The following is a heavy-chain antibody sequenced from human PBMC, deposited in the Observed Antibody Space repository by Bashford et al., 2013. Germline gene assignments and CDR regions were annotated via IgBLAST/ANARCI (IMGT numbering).Heavy chain of an antibody. CDR2: IYYSGST. J-gene: IGHJ5*02. CDR1: DDSISSSGYY. V-gene: IGHV4-39*01. CDR3: VRHMFPYSSGWYDFDP. Sequence: SETLSLTCTVSDDSISSSGYYWGWIRQPPGKGLEWIGSIYYSGSTYYSPSLKSRVTISLDTSKNQFSLRLSSVTAADTAVYHCVRHMFPYSSGWYDFDPWGQGTLVTVSS. D-gene: IGHD6-19*01.